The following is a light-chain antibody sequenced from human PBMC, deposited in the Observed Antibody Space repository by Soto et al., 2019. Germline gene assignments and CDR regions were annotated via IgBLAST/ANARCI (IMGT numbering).Light chain of an antibody. CDR2: QDY. CDR1: KLGNKN. J-gene: IGLJ2*01. Sequence: SYELTQPPSVSVSPGQTASITCSGNKLGNKNVCWYQQKTGQSPVLFIYQDYLRPSGVPERFSGSNSGNTATLTISGTQAMDDADYYCQAWDTGPVIFGGGTKVTVL. V-gene: IGLV3-1*01. CDR3: QAWDTGPVI.